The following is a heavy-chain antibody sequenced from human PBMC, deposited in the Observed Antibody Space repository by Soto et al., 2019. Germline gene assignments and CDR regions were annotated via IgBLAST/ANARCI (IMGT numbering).Heavy chain of an antibody. CDR3: ARDLSWNWNDPDFDY. J-gene: IGHJ4*02. Sequence: GASVKVSCKASGYTVTSYNMHWVRQAPGQGLEWMGIINPSGGSTSYAQKFQGRVTMTRDTSTSTVYMELSSLRSEDTAVYYCARDLSWNWNDPDFDYWGQGTLVTVSS. D-gene: IGHD1-1*01. CDR2: INPSGGST. CDR1: GYTVTSYN. V-gene: IGHV1-46*03.